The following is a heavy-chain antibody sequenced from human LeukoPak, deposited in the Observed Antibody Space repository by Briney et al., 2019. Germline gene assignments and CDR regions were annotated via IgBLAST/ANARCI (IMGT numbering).Heavy chain of an antibody. V-gene: IGHV3-74*03. CDR1: GFTFSSYW. CDR2: TNTDGSST. CDR3: YGANAEH. Sequence: GGSLRLSCAASGFTFSSYWMHWVRQAPGKGLVWVSGTNTDGSSTMYADSAKGRFTIARDNAKNTLYLQMNSLRAEDTAVYYCYGANAEHWGQGTLVTVSS. D-gene: IGHD4-23*01. J-gene: IGHJ1*01.